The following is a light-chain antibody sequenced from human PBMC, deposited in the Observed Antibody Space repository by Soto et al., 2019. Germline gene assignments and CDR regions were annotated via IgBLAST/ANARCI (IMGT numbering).Light chain of an antibody. J-gene: IGLJ1*01. Sequence: QSALTQPASVSGSPGQSITISCTGKSSDVNGYNYVSWYQQHPGKAPKFMIYDVSNRPSGVSNRFSGSKSGNTASLTISGLQAEDEADYYCCSYTTSNTRQIVFGTGTKVTVL. CDR1: SSDVNGYNY. CDR3: CSYTTSNTRQIV. CDR2: DVS. V-gene: IGLV2-14*01.